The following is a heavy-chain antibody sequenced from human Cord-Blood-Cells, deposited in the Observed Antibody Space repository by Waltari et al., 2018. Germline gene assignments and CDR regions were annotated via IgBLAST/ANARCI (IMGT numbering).Heavy chain of an antibody. Sequence: QVQLVQSGAEVKKPGASVKVSCKASGYTFTGYYMHWVRQAPGQGLEWMGRINPNSGGTNYAQKFQGRVTMTRDTSISTAYMELSRLRFDDTAVYYCARTIFGVVMTFDYWGQGTLVTVSS. D-gene: IGHD3-3*01. CDR1: GYTFTGYY. V-gene: IGHV1-2*06. CDR3: ARTIFGVVMTFDY. J-gene: IGHJ4*02. CDR2: INPNSGGT.